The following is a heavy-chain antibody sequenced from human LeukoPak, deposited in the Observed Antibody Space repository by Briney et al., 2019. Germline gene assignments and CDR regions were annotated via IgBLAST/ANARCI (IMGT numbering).Heavy chain of an antibody. D-gene: IGHD3-16*01. CDR1: GFTSIAYA. V-gene: IGHV3-23*01. Sequence: GGSLRLSCVGSGFTSIAYALTWARQAPGKGLEWVSGISGGGVTTYYADSVKGRFTVSRDNSKNTLYLQMNSLRADDTAIYYCARNQQLGGHSYYYYGMDVWGQGTTVTVSS. CDR3: ARNQQLGGHSYYYYGMDV. J-gene: IGHJ6*02. CDR2: ISGGGVTT.